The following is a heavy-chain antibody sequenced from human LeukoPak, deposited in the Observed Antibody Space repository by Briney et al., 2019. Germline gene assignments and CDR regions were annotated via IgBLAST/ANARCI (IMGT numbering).Heavy chain of an antibody. J-gene: IGHJ4*02. Sequence: EASVKVSCKASGGTFSSYAISWVRQAPGQGLEWMGRIIPIFGIANYAQKFQGRVTITADKSTGTAYMELSSLRSEDTAVYYCAYDTYGSGSYYEDYWGQGTLVTVSS. CDR1: GGTFSSYA. V-gene: IGHV1-69*04. CDR2: IIPIFGIA. D-gene: IGHD3-10*01. CDR3: AYDTYGSGSYYEDY.